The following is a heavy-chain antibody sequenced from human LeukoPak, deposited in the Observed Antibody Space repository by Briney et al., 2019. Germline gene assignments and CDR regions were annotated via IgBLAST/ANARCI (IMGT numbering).Heavy chain of an antibody. J-gene: IGHJ6*02. CDR2: IYSGGST. V-gene: IGHV3-53*04. D-gene: IGHD1-7*01. CDR3: ASGTGTTDYYGMDV. CDR1: GFTVSSNY. Sequence: PGGSLRLSCAASGFTVSSNYISWVRQAPGKGLEWVSVIYSGGSTYYADSVKGRFTISRHNSKNTLYLQMNSLRAEDTAVYYCASGTGTTDYYGMDVWGQGTTVTVSS.